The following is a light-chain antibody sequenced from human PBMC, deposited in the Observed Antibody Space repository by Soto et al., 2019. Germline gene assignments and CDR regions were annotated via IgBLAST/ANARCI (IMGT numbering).Light chain of an antibody. CDR3: QQYNSYSSWT. V-gene: IGKV1-5*01. CDR2: DAS. J-gene: IGKJ1*01. CDR1: QSLNSL. Sequence: DIQMTQSPSTLSASVGDRVTITCRASQSLNSLLAWYQQKPGRAPKLLIYDASTLESGVPSRFSGSGSGTEFTLTISSLQTDDFATYYCQQYNSYSSWTVGQGTKVDIK.